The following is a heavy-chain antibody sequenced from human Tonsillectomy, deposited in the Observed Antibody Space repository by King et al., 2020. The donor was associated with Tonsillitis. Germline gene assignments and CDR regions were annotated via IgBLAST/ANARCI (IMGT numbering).Heavy chain of an antibody. CDR3: ARDKLWWGLAFDS. Sequence: VQLQESGPGLVKPSQTLSLTCTVSGGSISSGIYFWSWLRQPAGKGLEWIGRIYASGGPNYNPSLKSRITMSVDTSKNQFSLKMNSVTAADTAVYYCARDKLWWGLAFDSWGQGTLVTVSS. V-gene: IGHV4-61*02. CDR1: GGSISSGIYF. D-gene: IGHD2-21*01. J-gene: IGHJ4*02. CDR2: IYASGGP.